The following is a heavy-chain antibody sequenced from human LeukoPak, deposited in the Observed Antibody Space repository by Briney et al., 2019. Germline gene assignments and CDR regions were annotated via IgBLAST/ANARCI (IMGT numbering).Heavy chain of an antibody. V-gene: IGHV5-51*01. CDR3: ARQTTYRNSYYFDY. D-gene: IGHD4-23*01. CDR2: IYPGDSDT. J-gene: IGHJ4*02. CDR1: GYSFTSYW. Sequence: GEALQISSKGSGYSFTSYWIGWVRPMPGKGREWMGIIYPGDSDTRYSPSFQGQVTISADKSISTAYLQWSSLKASDTAMYYCARQTTYRNSYYFDYWGQGTLVTVSS.